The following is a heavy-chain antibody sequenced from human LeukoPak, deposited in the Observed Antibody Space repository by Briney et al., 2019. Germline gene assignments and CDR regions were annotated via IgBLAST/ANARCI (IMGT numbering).Heavy chain of an antibody. CDR2: IYYSGST. D-gene: IGHD3-10*01. CDR3: ARGGYYGSGNDFRFDP. CDR1: GGSISSYY. V-gene: IGHV4-59*01. Sequence: PSETLSLTCTVSGGSISSYYWSWIRQPPGKGLEWIGYIYYSGSTNYKPSLESRVTISVDTSRNQFSLKLRSVNAADTAVYYCARGGYYGSGNDFRFDPWGQGTLVTVSS. J-gene: IGHJ5*02.